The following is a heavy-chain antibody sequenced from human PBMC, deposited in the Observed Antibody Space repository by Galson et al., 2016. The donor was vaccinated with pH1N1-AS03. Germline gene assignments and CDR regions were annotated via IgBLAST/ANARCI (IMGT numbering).Heavy chain of an antibody. V-gene: IGHV3-33*01. CDR2: VWYDGSQR. J-gene: IGHJ4*02. CDR3: ARADSGREFDY. CDR1: GFTFGSYA. D-gene: IGHD1-26*01. Sequence: SLRLSCAASGFTFGSYAMHWVRQSPGMGLEWVAVVWYDGSQRYYADSVKGRFTISRDNNRNTMYLQMKSLRAEDTAVYYCARADSGREFDYWGQGTLVTVSS.